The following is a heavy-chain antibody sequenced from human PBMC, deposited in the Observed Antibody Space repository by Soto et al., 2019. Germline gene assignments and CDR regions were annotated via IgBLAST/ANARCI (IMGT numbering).Heavy chain of an antibody. V-gene: IGHV3-33*01. CDR1: GFTFNSYG. CDR3: ARDRERWLPRGYYYGMDV. J-gene: IGHJ6*02. D-gene: IGHD5-12*01. Sequence: PGGSMRLSCSASGFTFNSYGMHWVRQDPGKGLEWVAVIWYDGSNKYYADSVKGRFTISRDNSKNTLYLQMNSLRAEDTAVYYCARDRERWLPRGYYYGMDVWGQGTTVTVSS. CDR2: IWYDGSNK.